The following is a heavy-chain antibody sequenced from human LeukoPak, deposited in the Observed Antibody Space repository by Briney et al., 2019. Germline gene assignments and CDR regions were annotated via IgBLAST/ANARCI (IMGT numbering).Heavy chain of an antibody. V-gene: IGHV3-30-3*01. D-gene: IGHD3-22*01. CDR2: ISYDGSNK. Sequence: PPGGSLRLSGAASGFTFSGYAMHWVRQAPDKGLEWVAVISYDGSNKYYADSVKGRFTISRDNSKNTLYLQMNSLRAEDTAVYYCATNPSSYYDSSGVYWGQGTLVTVSS. CDR3: ATNPSSYYDSSGVY. J-gene: IGHJ4*02. CDR1: GFTFSGYA.